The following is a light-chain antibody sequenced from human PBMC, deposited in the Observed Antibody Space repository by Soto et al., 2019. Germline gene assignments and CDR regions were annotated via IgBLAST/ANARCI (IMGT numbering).Light chain of an antibody. CDR3: ASYTTSSTWV. J-gene: IGLJ3*02. CDR1: NSDIGDYNY. Sequence: QSALTQPASVSGSPGQSITISCTGTNSDIGDYNYVSWSQQHPGKAPKLVIYEVTNRPSGISNRFSGSKSGNTASLTISGLQAEDEADYYCASYTTSSTWVFGGGTKVTVL. V-gene: IGLV2-14*01. CDR2: EVT.